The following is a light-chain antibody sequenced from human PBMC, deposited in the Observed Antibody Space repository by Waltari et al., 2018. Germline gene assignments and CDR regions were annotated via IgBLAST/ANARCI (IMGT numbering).Light chain of an antibody. CDR2: EVS. CDR3: SSHTSSVPHV. V-gene: IGLV2-14*01. CDR1: SNDVGGYGY. J-gene: IGLJ1*01. Sequence: QSALTQPASVSGSPGQSITISCTGTSNDVGGYGYVPWYQQYPGNAPKLIIYEVSYRPSGISTRFSGSKSGNTASLTISGLQAGDEADYYCSSHTSSVPHVFGTGTRVTVV.